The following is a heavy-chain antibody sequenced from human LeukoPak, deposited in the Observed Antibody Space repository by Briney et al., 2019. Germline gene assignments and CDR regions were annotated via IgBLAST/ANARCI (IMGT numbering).Heavy chain of an antibody. CDR3: ARGESKRYSGYDYYVMDV. V-gene: IGHV4-59*01. CDR2: INYSGST. CDR1: GGSISSYY. J-gene: IGHJ6*02. Sequence: KTSETLSLTCTVSGGSISSYYWSWIRQPPGKGLEWIGYINYSGSTNYNPSIKRRVTISVDTSKNQFSLKVSSVTAADTAVYYCARGESKRYSGYDYYVMDVWGQGTTVTVSS. D-gene: IGHD5-12*01.